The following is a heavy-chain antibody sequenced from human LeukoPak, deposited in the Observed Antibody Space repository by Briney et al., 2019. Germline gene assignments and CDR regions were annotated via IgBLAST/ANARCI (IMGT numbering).Heavy chain of an antibody. D-gene: IGHD5/OR15-5a*01. V-gene: IGHV3-74*03. J-gene: IGHJ4*02. CDR3: VRRYYEYNVYDRHFDF. Sequence: GSLRLSCAASGCTFSRDCTHCFRQPPARGLVWVSRISDDGSITTYEDSVQGRFTISSDNAKSTVFLQMNSLRVEDAAVYFCVRRYYEYNVYDRHFDFWGQGILVTVSS. CDR2: ISDDGSIT. CDR1: GCTFSRDC.